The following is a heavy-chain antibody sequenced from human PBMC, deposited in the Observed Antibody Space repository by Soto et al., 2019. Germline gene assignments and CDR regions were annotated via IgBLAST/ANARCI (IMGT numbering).Heavy chain of an antibody. D-gene: IGHD3-3*01. CDR3: AGGREIFGAVTPFEY. CDR2: IYGSGNT. CDR1: GTSLNSGTNY. V-gene: IGHV4-61*01. J-gene: IGHJ4*02. Sequence: SETLSLTCTVSGTSLNSGTNYWNWVRQPPGKALEWIGYIYGSGNTKYNPSLKSRVTISQDTSKNQVSLKMNSVTATDTAMYYCAGGREIFGAVTPFEYWGQGTQVTVSS.